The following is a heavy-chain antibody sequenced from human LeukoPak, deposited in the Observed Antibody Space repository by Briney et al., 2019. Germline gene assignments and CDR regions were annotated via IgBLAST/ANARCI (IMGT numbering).Heavy chain of an antibody. CDR2: ISSSGSTI. Sequence: PGGSLRLSCAASGFTFSDYYMSWIRQAPGKGLEWVSYISSSGSTIYYADSVKGRVTISRDNAKNSLYLQMNSLRAEDTAVYYCASPFALYDILTGYYGVGYWGQGTLVTVSS. J-gene: IGHJ4*02. V-gene: IGHV3-11*01. D-gene: IGHD3-9*01. CDR1: GFTFSDYY. CDR3: ASPFALYDILTGYYGVGY.